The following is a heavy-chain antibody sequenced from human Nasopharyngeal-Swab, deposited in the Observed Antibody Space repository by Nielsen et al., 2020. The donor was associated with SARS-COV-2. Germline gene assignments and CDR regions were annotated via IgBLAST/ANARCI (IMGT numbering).Heavy chain of an antibody. CDR2: ISSSSSTI. D-gene: IGHD3-22*01. CDR3: ARHDYYDSSGYWLPLDY. V-gene: IGHV3-48*02. Sequence: GGSLRLSCAASGFTFSSYSMNWVRQAPGKGLEWVSYISSSSSTIYYADSVKGRFTISRDNAKNSLYLQMNSLRDEDTAVYYCARHDYYDSSGYWLPLDYWGQGTLVTVSS. J-gene: IGHJ4*02. CDR1: GFTFSSYS.